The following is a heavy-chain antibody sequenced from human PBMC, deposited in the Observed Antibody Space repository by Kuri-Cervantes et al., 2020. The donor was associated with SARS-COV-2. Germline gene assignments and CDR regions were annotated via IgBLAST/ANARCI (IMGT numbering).Heavy chain of an antibody. CDR2: ISGSGGST. CDR1: GFTFSSYA. CDR3: AVSRGSGRTPPGY. Sequence: GGSLRLSCAASGFTFSSYAMSWVRQAPGKGLEWVSAISGSGGSTYYADSVKGRFTISRDNAKNSLNLQTNSLRAEDTAVYYCAVSRGSGRTPPGYWGQGTLVTVSS. J-gene: IGHJ4*02. V-gene: IGHV3-23*01. D-gene: IGHD3-10*01.